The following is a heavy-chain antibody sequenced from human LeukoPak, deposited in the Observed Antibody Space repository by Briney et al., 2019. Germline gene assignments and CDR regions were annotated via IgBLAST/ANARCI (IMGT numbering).Heavy chain of an antibody. CDR1: VGTFNSFV. CDR3: ARLGGDSSDYPFDH. D-gene: IGHD3-22*01. CDR2: IIPLFGTA. J-gene: IGHJ4*02. Sequence: GASVKVSCTASVGTFNSFVISWVRQAPGQGLEWMGGIIPLFGTANYAQKFQDRATITADESTSTAYMELSSLRSEDTAFYYCARLGGDSSDYPFDHWGQGTLVTVSS. V-gene: IGHV1-69*13.